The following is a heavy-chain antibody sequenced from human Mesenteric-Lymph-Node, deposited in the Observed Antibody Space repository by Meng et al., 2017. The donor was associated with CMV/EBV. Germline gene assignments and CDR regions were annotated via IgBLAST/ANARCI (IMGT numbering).Heavy chain of an antibody. J-gene: IGHJ4*02. CDR1: GWSFSGYY. Sequence: QVHLHQCAAGPLKPSETLSVTCAVYGWSFSGYYGNWIRQSPEKELEWIGEINHSGSTTYNPSFTSRIIISVDTSTNQISLNMSSVTAADTAVYYCARGSSYDILTGYFDYWGQGALVTVSS. CDR2: INHSGST. CDR3: ARGSSYDILTGYFDY. D-gene: IGHD3-9*01. V-gene: IGHV4-34*01.